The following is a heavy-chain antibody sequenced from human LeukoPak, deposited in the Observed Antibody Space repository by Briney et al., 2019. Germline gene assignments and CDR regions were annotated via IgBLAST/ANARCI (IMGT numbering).Heavy chain of an antibody. D-gene: IGHD5-18*01. CDR2: IYYSGDT. Sequence: TXSLTCTVSGGSISSGDYYWGWTRQHPGRGREWIGYIYYSGDTYYNPSLKSRVTISVDTSKNQFSLKLSSVTAADTAVYYCARAPRDTNSWYYFDYWGQGTLVSVSS. J-gene: IGHJ4*02. V-gene: IGHV4-31*02. CDR1: GGSISSGDYY. CDR3: ARAPRDTNSWYYFDY.